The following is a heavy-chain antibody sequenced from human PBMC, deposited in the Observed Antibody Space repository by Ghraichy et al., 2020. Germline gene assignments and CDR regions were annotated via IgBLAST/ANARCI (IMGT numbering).Heavy chain of an antibody. V-gene: IGHV4-31*01. CDR3: ARGAGAYYYDSGGYSFDP. CDR1: GGSISSGGYY. CDR2: IYYSGST. J-gene: IGHJ5*02. D-gene: IGHD3-22*01. Sequence: SETPSLTCTVSGGSISSGGYYWSWIRQHPGKGLEWIGYIYYSGSTYYNPSLKSLVTISVDTSKNQFSLKLSSVTAADTAVYYCARGAGAYYYDSGGYSFDPWGQGTLVTVSS.